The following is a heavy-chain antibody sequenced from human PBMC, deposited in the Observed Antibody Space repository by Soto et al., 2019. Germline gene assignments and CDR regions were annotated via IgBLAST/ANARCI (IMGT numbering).Heavy chain of an antibody. D-gene: IGHD1-7*01. CDR2: LTNSDLT. V-gene: IGHV3-53*01. Sequence: GGSLRLSCAVSGFSVTDKFMSWIRQAPGKGLEFVSVLTNSDLTFYADSVKGRITISRDYSQNTLFLEMNGLRVEDTAMYYCATGPQRNSLYFYWGQGTLVTVSS. CDR3: ATGPQRNSLYFY. CDR1: GFSVTDKF. J-gene: IGHJ4*02.